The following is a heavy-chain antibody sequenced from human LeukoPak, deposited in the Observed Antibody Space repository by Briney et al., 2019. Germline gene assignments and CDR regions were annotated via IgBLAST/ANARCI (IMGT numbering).Heavy chain of an antibody. CDR3: TRAGKRDIFVVPAANDF. V-gene: IGHV3-21*03. CDR2: ISSSSTYI. J-gene: IGHJ4*02. Sequence: GGSLRLSCAASGFTFNIYSMIWVRQASGKGLEWVSSISSSSTYIYYADSVKGRFTISRDNAKNSLNLQMNSLKTEDTAVYYCTRAGKRDIFVVPAANDFWGQGTLVTVSS. CDR1: GFTFNIYS. D-gene: IGHD2-2*01.